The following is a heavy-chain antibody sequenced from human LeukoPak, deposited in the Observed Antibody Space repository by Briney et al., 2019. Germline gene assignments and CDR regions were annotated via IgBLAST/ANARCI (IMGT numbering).Heavy chain of an antibody. J-gene: IGHJ4*02. CDR1: GFTFSSYG. CDR2: IRYDGSNK. Sequence: GGSLRLSCAASGFTFSSYGMHWVRQAPGKGLEWVAFIRYDGSNKYYADSVKGRFTISRDNSKNTLYLQMNSLRAEDTAVYYCARSFGIAAADFDYWGQGTLVTVSS. CDR3: ARSFGIAAADFDY. V-gene: IGHV3-30*02. D-gene: IGHD6-13*01.